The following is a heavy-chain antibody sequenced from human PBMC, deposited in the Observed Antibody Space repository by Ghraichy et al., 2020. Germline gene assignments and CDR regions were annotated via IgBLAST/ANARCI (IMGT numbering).Heavy chain of an antibody. CDR2: IYIPEGT. Sequence: SETLSLTCTVSGGSISSGRYYWTWIRQSAGRGLEWIGRIYIPEGTKYNPSLRGRVTISMATSENQFSLELNSVTAADTAVYYCTRERVAAPGSYDYWDQGTLVTVSS. D-gene: IGHD2-15*01. CDR3: TRERVAAPGSYDY. CDR1: GGSISSGRYY. V-gene: IGHV4-61*02. J-gene: IGHJ4*02.